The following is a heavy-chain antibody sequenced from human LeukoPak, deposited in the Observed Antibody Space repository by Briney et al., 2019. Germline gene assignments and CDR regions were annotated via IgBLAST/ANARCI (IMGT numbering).Heavy chain of an antibody. J-gene: IGHJ4*02. CDR1: GFTFSSYS. V-gene: IGHV3-49*04. CDR3: TRDRSSYYDSSGYRLDY. D-gene: IGHD3-22*01. Sequence: GGSLRLSCAASGFTFSSYSMNWVRQAPGKGLEWVGFIRSKAYGGTTEYAASVKGRFTISRDDSKSIAYLQMNSLKTEDTAVYYCTRDRSSYYDSSGYRLDYWGQGTLVTVSS. CDR2: IRSKAYGGTT.